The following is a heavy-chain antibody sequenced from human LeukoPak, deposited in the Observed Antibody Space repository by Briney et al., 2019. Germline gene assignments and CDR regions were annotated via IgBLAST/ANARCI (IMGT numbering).Heavy chain of an antibody. D-gene: IGHD5-12*01. J-gene: IGHJ4*02. Sequence: ASVKVSCKASGYTFTNYYIHWVRQAPGQGPEWMGWINFNTGATNYAQKFQGRVTMTRDSSSSTEFMELSSLTSDDTAVYYCARVAGYDGYDPRGYFDYWGQGTLVIVSS. CDR1: GYTFTNYY. V-gene: IGHV1-2*02. CDR2: INFNTGAT. CDR3: ARVAGYDGYDPRGYFDY.